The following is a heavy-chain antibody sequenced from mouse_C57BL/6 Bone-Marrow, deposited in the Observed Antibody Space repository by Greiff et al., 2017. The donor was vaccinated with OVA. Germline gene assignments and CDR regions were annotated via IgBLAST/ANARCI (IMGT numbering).Heavy chain of an antibody. J-gene: IGHJ3*01. V-gene: IGHV3-6*01. CDR3: ARDLL. CDR1: GYYITSGYY. CDR2: ISYDGSN. D-gene: IGHD2-1*01. Sequence: EVKLVESGPGLVKPSQSLSLTCSVTGYYITSGYYWNWIRQFPGNKLEWMGYISYDGSNNYNPSLKNRISITRDTSKNQFFLKLNSVTTEDTATYYWARDLLRGQGTLVTVSA.